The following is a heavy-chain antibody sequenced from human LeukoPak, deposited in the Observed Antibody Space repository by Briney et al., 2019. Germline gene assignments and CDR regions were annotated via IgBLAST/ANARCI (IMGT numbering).Heavy chain of an antibody. CDR2: ISSSGSTI. CDR1: GFTFSDYY. D-gene: IGHD1-1*01. Sequence: GGSLRLXCAASGFTFSDYYMSWIRQAPGKGLEWVSYISSSGSTIYYADSVKGRFTISRDNAKNSLYLQMNSLRAEDTAVYYCARDLTTLYYYYYYYMDVWGKGTTVTVSS. J-gene: IGHJ6*03. CDR3: ARDLTTLYYYYYYYMDV. V-gene: IGHV3-11*04.